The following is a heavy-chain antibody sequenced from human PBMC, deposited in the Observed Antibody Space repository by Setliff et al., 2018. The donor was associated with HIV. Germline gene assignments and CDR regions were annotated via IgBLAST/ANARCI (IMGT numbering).Heavy chain of an antibody. J-gene: IGHJ4*02. Sequence: PSETLSLTCTVFGGSVRSDDYYWSWIRQPPEKGLEWIGYIYYTGSTHYNPSLKGRLSTSTSENQFSLKLTSVTAADTAVYYCASTRIRLIRGAVISNLRTPYFDYWGPGSLVTVSS. D-gene: IGHD3-10*01. CDR2: IYYTGST. CDR1: GGSVRSDDYY. CDR3: ASTRIRLIRGAVISNLRTPYFDY. V-gene: IGHV4-30-4*08.